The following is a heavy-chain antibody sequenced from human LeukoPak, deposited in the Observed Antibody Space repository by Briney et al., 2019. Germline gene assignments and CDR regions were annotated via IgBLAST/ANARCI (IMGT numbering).Heavy chain of an antibody. CDR3: ARGRRRDGYYFGY. J-gene: IGHJ4*02. D-gene: IGHD5-24*01. CDR1: GNTFTTYD. CDR2: MNPNSDNT. V-gene: IGHV1-8*01. Sequence: ASVKVSCKASGNTFTTYDINWVRQATGQGLEWMGWMNPNSDNTGYAQKFQGRVTMTRNTSISTAYMELSSLRSEDTAVYYCARGRRRDGYYFGYWGQGTLVTVSS.